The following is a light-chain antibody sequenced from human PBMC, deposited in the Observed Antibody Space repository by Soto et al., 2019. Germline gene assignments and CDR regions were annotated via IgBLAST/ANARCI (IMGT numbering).Light chain of an antibody. CDR3: HQYYSTPST. V-gene: IGKV4-1*01. Sequence: DIVMTQSPDSLAVSLGERATINCKSSQSVLYNSNNKNYLAWYQQKPGQPPKLLIYWASTRESGVPDRFSGSGSATDYTLSVSSVQAEDVAVYYCHQYYSTPSTFGQGTKVEIK. CDR2: WAS. J-gene: IGKJ1*01. CDR1: QSVLYNSNNKNY.